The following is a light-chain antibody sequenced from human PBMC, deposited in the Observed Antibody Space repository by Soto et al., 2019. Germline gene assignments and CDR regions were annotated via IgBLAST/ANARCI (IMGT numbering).Light chain of an antibody. Sequence: QSGLTQTASVSGSPGQSITMSCTGSRSDVGGYNLVSWYQQHPGKAPKLLISDDKKRPSGVSDRFSGSKSGNTASLTISGLQAEDEGDYYCSSYAGRITLVFGGGTKLTVL. J-gene: IGLJ2*01. CDR3: SSYAGRITLV. V-gene: IGLV2-23*01. CDR1: RSDVGGYNL. CDR2: DDK.